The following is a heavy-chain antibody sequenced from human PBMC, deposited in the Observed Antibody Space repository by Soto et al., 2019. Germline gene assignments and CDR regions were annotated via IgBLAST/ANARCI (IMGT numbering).Heavy chain of an antibody. CDR3: ARDRAYCGGDCYNYFDY. J-gene: IGHJ4*02. V-gene: IGHV3-48*02. CDR1: GFTFSSYS. D-gene: IGHD2-21*02. Sequence: GGSLRLSCAASGFTFSSYSMNWVRQAPGKGLEWVSYISSSSSTIYYADSVKGRFTISRDNAKNSLYLQMNSLRDEDTAVYYCARDRAYCGGDCYNYFDYWGQGTLVTVSS. CDR2: ISSSSSTI.